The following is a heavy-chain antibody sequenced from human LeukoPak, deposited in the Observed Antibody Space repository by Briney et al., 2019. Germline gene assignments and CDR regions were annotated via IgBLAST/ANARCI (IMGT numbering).Heavy chain of an antibody. D-gene: IGHD6-13*01. CDR2: IYYSGST. J-gene: IGHJ6*03. CDR1: GGSISSSSYY. Sequence: SETLSLTCTVSGGSISSSSYYWGWIRQPPGKGREWIGSIYYSGSTYYNPSLKSRVTISVDTSKNQFSLKLSSVTAADTAVYYCARHSRGKQQLDSYYYYYMDVWGKGTTVTVSS. V-gene: IGHV4-39*01. CDR3: ARHSRGKQQLDSYYYYYMDV.